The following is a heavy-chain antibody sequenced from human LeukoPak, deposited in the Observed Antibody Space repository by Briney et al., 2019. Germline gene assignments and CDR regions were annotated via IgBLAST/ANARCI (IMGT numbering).Heavy chain of an antibody. Sequence: PGGSLRLSCAASGFTFSSYAMSWVRQAPGKGLEWVSAISGSGGSTFYADSVRGRLTISRDNSRDTLHLQLNSLRAEDTAIYYCAKKSTGYFPFDCWGQGTLVTVSS. D-gene: IGHD3-9*01. J-gene: IGHJ4*02. CDR3: AKKSTGYFPFDC. V-gene: IGHV3-23*01. CDR1: GFTFSSYA. CDR2: ISGSGGST.